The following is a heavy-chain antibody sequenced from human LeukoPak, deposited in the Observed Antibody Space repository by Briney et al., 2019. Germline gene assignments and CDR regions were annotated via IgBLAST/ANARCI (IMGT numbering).Heavy chain of an antibody. J-gene: IGHJ4*02. CDR1: GFTFNTYW. CDR2: IKNDGSEK. V-gene: IGHV3-7*05. D-gene: IGHD6-19*01. Sequence: PGGSLRLSCAASGFTFNTYWMSWVRQAPGKGLEWVANIKNDGSEKYYVDSVKGRFTISRDNAENSLCLQMSSLRAEDTAVYYCARARNIYSSDWYRPFDYWGQGTLVTVSS. CDR3: ARARNIYSSDWYRPFDY.